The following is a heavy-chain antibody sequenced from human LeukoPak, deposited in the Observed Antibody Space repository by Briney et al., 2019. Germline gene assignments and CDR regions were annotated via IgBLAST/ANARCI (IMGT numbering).Heavy chain of an antibody. V-gene: IGHV3-33*01. CDR2: IWYDGTNK. D-gene: IGHD6-13*01. CDR3: ARGSEIATPRPFDY. J-gene: IGHJ4*02. Sequence: GRFLRLSCAASGFTFSSYVMHWVRQAPGKGLEWVAVIWYDGTNKYYADSVKGRFTISRDNSKNTLYLQMNSLRAEDTAVYYCARGSEIATPRPFDYWGQGTLVTVSS. CDR1: GFTFSSYV.